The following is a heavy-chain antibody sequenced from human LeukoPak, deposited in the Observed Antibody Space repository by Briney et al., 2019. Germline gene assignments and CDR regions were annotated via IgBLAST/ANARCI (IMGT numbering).Heavy chain of an antibody. V-gene: IGHV4-39*01. J-gene: IGHJ4*02. CDR3: ARHSYYFYFDY. D-gene: IGHD3-22*01. CDR1: GGSITSSHYY. CDR2: FFSSGST. Sequence: SETLSLTCTVSGGSITSSHYYWGWIRQPPGKGLEWVGSFFSSGSTYYTPSLKSRVTISVDTSKNQFSLNLASVTAADTAVYYCARHSYYFYFDYWGQGSLVTVSS.